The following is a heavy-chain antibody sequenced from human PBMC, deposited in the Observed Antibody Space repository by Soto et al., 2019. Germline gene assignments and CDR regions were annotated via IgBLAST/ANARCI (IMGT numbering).Heavy chain of an antibody. CDR2: ISSSSSYI. J-gene: IGHJ6*03. D-gene: IGHD2-15*01. Sequence: GSLRLSCAASGFTFSSYSMNWVRQAPGKGLEWVSSISSSSSYIYYADSVKGRFTISRDNAKNSLYLQMNSLRAEDTAVYYCARVEIGYCSGGSCYSLYYYYYMDVWGKGTTVTVSS. CDR3: ARVEIGYCSGGSCYSLYYYYYMDV. CDR1: GFTFSSYS. V-gene: IGHV3-21*01.